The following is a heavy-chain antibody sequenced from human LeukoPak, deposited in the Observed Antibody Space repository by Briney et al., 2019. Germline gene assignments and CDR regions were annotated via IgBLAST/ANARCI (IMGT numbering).Heavy chain of an antibody. CDR3: ARGLWGLRFLEWLLYFDY. Sequence: PGGSLRLSCAASGFTFSNYWMSWVRQAPGKGLEWVANIKQDGSGKYYVDSVEGRFTISRDNAKNSLYLQMNSLRAEDTAVYYCARGLWGLRFLEWLLYFDYWGQGTLVTVSS. J-gene: IGHJ4*02. V-gene: IGHV3-7*01. CDR2: IKQDGSGK. CDR1: GFTFSNYW. D-gene: IGHD3-3*01.